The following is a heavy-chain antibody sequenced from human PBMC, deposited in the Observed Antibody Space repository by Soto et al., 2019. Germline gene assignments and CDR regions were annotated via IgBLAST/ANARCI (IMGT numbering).Heavy chain of an antibody. J-gene: IGHJ6*02. CDR3: ARTGPPSPTTTPSYYYGTEV. CDR1: GGSFSGYY. V-gene: IGHV4-34*01. Sequence: SETLSLTCAVYGGSFSGYYWSWIRQPPGKGLEWIGEINHSGSTNYNPSLKSRVTISVDTSKNQFSLKLSSVTAADTAVYYCARTGPPSPTTTPSYYYGTEVWGQGNTVSVSS. CDR2: INHSGST. D-gene: IGHD1-1*01.